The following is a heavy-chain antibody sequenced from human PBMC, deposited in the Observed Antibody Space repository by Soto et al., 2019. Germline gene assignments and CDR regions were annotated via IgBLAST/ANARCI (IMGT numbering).Heavy chain of an antibody. D-gene: IGHD3-10*01. CDR1: GGSISSGGYS. CDR3: ARDLNTYYYGSGRPARYYYYYGMDV. V-gene: IGHV4-30-2*01. CDR2: IYHSGST. Sequence: SETLSLTCAVSGGSISSGGYSWSWIRQPPGKGLEWIGYIYHSGSTYYNPSLKSRVTISVDTSKNQFSLKLSSVTAADTAVYYCARDLNTYYYGSGRPARYYYYYGMDVWGQGTTVTVSS. J-gene: IGHJ6*02.